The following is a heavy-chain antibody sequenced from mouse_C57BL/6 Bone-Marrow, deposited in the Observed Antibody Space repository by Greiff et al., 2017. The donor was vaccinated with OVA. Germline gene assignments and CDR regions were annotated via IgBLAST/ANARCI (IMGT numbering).Heavy chain of an antibody. J-gene: IGHJ1*03. CDR2: IYPGDGDT. Sequence: VQLVESGPELVKPGASVKISCKASGYAFSSSWMNWVKQRPGKGLEWIGRIYPGDGDTNYNGKFKGKATLTADKSSSTAYMQLSSLTSEDSAVYFCARLYDGYYDWYFDVWGTGTTVTVSS. CDR1: GYAFSSSW. V-gene: IGHV1-82*01. CDR3: ARLYDGYYDWYFDV. D-gene: IGHD2-3*01.